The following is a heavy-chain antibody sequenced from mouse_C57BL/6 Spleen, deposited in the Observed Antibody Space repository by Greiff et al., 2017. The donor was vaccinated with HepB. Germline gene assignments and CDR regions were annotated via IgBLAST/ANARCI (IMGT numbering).Heavy chain of an antibody. Sequence: EVQLQQSGPELVKPGASVKISCKASGYTFTDYYMNWVKQSHGKSLEWIGDINPNNGGTSYNQKFKGKATLTVDKSSSTAYMELRSLTSEDSAVYYCEVPYYRNGDYWGQGTTLTVSS. D-gene: IGHD2-5*01. V-gene: IGHV1-26*01. CDR2: INPNNGGT. CDR1: GYTFTDYY. CDR3: EVPYYRNGDY. J-gene: IGHJ2*01.